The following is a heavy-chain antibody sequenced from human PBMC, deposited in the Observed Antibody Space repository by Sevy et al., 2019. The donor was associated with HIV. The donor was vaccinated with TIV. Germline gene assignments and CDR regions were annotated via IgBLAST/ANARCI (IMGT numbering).Heavy chain of an antibody. J-gene: IGHJ4*02. V-gene: IGHV3-33*01. Sequence: GGSLRLSCAASGFTFSSYGMHWVRQAPGKGLEWVAVIWYDGSNKHYADSVKGRFTISRDNSKNTLYLQMNSLRAEDTAVYYCARGSSSSWYYFDYWGQGTLVTVSS. D-gene: IGHD6-13*01. CDR2: IWYDGSNK. CDR3: ARGSSSSWYYFDY. CDR1: GFTFSSYG.